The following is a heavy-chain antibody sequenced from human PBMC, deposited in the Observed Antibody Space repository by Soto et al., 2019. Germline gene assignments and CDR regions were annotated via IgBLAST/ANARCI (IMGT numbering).Heavy chain of an antibody. CDR2: INSDGSTT. J-gene: IGHJ5*02. V-gene: IGHV3-74*01. CDR1: GLDFSNTW. D-gene: IGHD3-16*01. Sequence: EVQLVESGGGLVQPGGSLRLSCAASGLDFSNTWMHWVRQPPGKGLVWVSHINSDGSTTTFADSVKGRFTISRDNAKNTVYLQMNSLRAEDTDVYYCTRDWSYASASWGQGTLVTVSS. CDR3: TRDWSYASAS.